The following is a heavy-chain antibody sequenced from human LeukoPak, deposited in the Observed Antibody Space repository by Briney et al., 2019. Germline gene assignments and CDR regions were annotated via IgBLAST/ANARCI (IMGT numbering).Heavy chain of an antibody. CDR2: IYYSGST. V-gene: IGHV4-39*01. CDR1: GGSISSSSYY. D-gene: IGHD6-13*01. Sequence: SETLSLTCTVSGGSISSSSYYWGWTRQPPGKGLEWIGSIYYSGSTYYNPSLKSRVTISVDTSKNQFSLKLSSVTAADTAVYYCARLRGSSWYWFDPWGQGTLVTVSS. CDR3: ARLRGSSWYWFDP. J-gene: IGHJ5*02.